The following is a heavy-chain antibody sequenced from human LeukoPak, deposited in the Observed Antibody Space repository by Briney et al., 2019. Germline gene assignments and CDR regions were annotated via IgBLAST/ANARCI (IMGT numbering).Heavy chain of an antibody. CDR1: EFTFSTYA. CDR2: ISGDGGIT. J-gene: IGHJ3*02. D-gene: IGHD1-14*01. CDR3: ALGVTTFAFDI. Sequence: GGSLRLSCAASEFTFSTYAMSWVRQAPGKGLEWVSGISGDGGITYYADSVRGRFTISRDNSKNTLYLQMNSLRAEDTAVYYCALGVTTFAFDIWGQGTMVTVSS. V-gene: IGHV3-23*01.